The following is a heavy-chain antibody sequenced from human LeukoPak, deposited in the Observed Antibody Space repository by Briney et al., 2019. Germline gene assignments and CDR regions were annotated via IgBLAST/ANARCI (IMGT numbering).Heavy chain of an antibody. V-gene: IGHV4-39*07. Sequence: SETLSLTCTVSDGSLSSSFYYWAWIRQPPGRGLEWVGSIYYPGNSYYNPSLGNRVSISLDTSKRRFSLRLNSVTAADTAVYYCARAYDFYYYMDVWGTGTTVTVSS. CDR2: IYYPGNS. CDR1: DGSLSSSFYY. CDR3: ARAYDFYYYMDV. J-gene: IGHJ6*03.